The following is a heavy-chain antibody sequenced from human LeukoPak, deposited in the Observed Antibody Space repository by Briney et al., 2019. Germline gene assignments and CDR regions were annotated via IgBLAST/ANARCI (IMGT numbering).Heavy chain of an antibody. CDR3: AIPRYYYGSGSYYRGSYFDY. CDR2: INHSGST. Sequence: SETLYLTCAVYGGSFSGYYWSWIRQPPGKGLEWIGEINHSGSTNYNPSLKSRVTISVDTSKNQFSLKLSSVTAADTAVYYCAIPRYYYGSGSYYRGSYFDYWGQGTLVTVSS. J-gene: IGHJ4*02. CDR1: GGSFSGYY. D-gene: IGHD3-10*01. V-gene: IGHV4-34*01.